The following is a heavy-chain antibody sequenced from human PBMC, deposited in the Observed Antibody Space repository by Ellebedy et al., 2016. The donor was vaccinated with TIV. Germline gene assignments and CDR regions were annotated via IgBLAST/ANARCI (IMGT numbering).Heavy chain of an antibody. Sequence: GESLKISXAASGFTFISSAMSWVRQASGKGLEWVSGISGRGGSTYYADSVKGRFTISRDNSKNTLYLQMNSLRAEDTAVYYCAKDQYYGSGSRYGMDVWGQGTTVTVSS. D-gene: IGHD3-10*01. J-gene: IGHJ6*02. CDR3: AKDQYYGSGSRYGMDV. CDR1: GFTFISSA. CDR2: ISGRGGST. V-gene: IGHV3-23*01.